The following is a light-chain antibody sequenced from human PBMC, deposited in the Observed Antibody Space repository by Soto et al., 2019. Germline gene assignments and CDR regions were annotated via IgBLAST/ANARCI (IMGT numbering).Light chain of an antibody. Sequence: EIVLTQSPGTLSLSPGERATLSCRASQSVSSSYLAWYQHKPGQAPRLLIYGASNRATGIPDRFSGSGSGTDFTLTISRLEPEDFAIYYCQEYGSSPWTFGQGTKVDIK. CDR3: QEYGSSPWT. V-gene: IGKV3-20*01. J-gene: IGKJ1*01. CDR2: GAS. CDR1: QSVSSSY.